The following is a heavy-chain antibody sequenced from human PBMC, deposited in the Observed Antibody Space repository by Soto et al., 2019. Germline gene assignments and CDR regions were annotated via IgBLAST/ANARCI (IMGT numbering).Heavy chain of an antibody. Sequence: QVHLQESGKGLVKPSQTLALTCTVSGGSISSGGYYWYWVRQHPEKGLEWIGFIYYSGTTYYNPSLKSRVTMSVDTSKNQFSLKLRSVTAADTAVYYCASRDVDTTLVGNDYWGQGSLVVVSS. CDR2: IYYSGTT. CDR1: GGSISSGGYY. CDR3: ASRDVDTTLVGNDY. J-gene: IGHJ4*02. D-gene: IGHD5-18*01. V-gene: IGHV4-31*03.